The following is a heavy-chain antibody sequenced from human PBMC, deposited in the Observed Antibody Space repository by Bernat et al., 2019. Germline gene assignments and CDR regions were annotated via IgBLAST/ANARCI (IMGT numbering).Heavy chain of an antibody. D-gene: IGHD5-12*01. V-gene: IGHV4-34*01. J-gene: IGHJ4*02. Sequence: QVQLQQWGAGLLKPSETLSLTCAVYGGSFSGYYWSWIRQPPGKGLEWIGEINHSGSTNYNPSLKSRVTLSVDTSKNQFSLKLSSVAAADAAVYYCARGRGNVGYGWGVDYWGQGTLVTVSS. CDR1: GGSFSGYY. CDR2: INHSGST. CDR3: ARGRGNVGYGWGVDY.